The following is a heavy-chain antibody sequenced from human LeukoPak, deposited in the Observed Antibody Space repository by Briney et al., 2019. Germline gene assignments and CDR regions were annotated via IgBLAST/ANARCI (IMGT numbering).Heavy chain of an antibody. CDR2: IYYSGST. D-gene: IGHD6-6*01. Sequence: SETLSLTCTVSGGSISSSSYYWGWIRQPPGKGLEWIGSIYYSGSTYYNPSLKSRVTISVDTSKNQFSLKLSSVTAADTAVYYCAILKLGYYFDYWGQGTLVTVSS. J-gene: IGHJ4*02. V-gene: IGHV4-39*07. CDR1: GGSISSSSYY. CDR3: AILKLGYYFDY.